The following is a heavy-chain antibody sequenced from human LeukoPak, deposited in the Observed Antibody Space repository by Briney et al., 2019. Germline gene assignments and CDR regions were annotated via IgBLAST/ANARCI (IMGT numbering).Heavy chain of an antibody. Sequence: GGSLRLSCAPSGFTFSSYAMSRVRQAPGHGLEWVSAISGSGGSTYYADSVKGRFTISRDNSKNTLYLQMNSLRAEDTDVYYCAKGRVGGNFDYWGQGTLVTVSS. D-gene: IGHD1-26*01. CDR2: ISGSGGST. CDR3: AKGRVGGNFDY. V-gene: IGHV3-23*01. J-gene: IGHJ4*02. CDR1: GFTFSSYA.